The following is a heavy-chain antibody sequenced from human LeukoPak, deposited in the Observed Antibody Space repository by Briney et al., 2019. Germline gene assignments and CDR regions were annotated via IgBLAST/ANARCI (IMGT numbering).Heavy chain of an antibody. J-gene: IGHJ4*02. CDR3: VRGADTGYSSDS. V-gene: IGHV3-74*01. CDR1: GFTFSRYW. D-gene: IGHD3-9*01. Sequence: GGSLRLSCVASGFTFSRYWMHWVRQAPRKGLVWVSRINSDGRSTNYADSVKGRFSTSRDNAENTLYLQMNSLRVEDTAVYYCVRGADTGYSSDSWGQGTLVTVSS. CDR2: INSDGRST.